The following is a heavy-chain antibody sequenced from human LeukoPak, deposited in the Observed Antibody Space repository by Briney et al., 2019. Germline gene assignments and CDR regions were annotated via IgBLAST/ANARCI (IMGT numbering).Heavy chain of an antibody. J-gene: IGHJ4*02. Sequence: PSETLSLTCTVSGYSISSGYYWGWIRQPPGKGLEWIGSIYYSGNTYYNPSLKSRVTISVDTSKNQFSLKLTSVTAADTAVYYCTISYYSDEGIDYWGQGTLVTVSS. CDR2: IYYSGNT. V-gene: IGHV4-38-2*02. D-gene: IGHD3-22*01. CDR3: TISYYSDEGIDY. CDR1: GYSISSGYY.